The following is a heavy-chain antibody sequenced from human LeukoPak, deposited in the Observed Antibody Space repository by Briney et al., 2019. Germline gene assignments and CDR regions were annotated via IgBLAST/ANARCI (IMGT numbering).Heavy chain of an antibody. CDR2: IYYSGST. J-gene: IGHJ4*02. D-gene: IGHD4-23*01. CDR3: ARSEPSDYGGKGGLDY. CDR1: GGSISSYY. V-gene: IGHV4-59*01. Sequence: PSETLSLTWTVSGGSISSYYWSWIRQPPGKGLEWIGYIYYSGSTNYNPSLKSRVTISVDTSKNQFSLKLSSVTAADTAVYYCARSEPSDYGGKGGLDYWGQGNLVTVSS.